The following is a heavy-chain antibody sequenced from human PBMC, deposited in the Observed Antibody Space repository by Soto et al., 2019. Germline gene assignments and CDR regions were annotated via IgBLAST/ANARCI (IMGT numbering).Heavy chain of an antibody. CDR3: ARDLLRSDYYDSSGYPFDY. Sequence: ASVKVSCKASGYTFTSYGISWVRQAPGQGLEWMGWISAYNGNTNYAQKLQGRVTMTTDTSTSTAYMELRSLRSDDTAVYYCARDLLRSDYYDSSGYPFDYWGQGTLVTVSS. D-gene: IGHD3-22*01. J-gene: IGHJ4*02. CDR2: ISAYNGNT. CDR1: GYTFTSYG. V-gene: IGHV1-18*01.